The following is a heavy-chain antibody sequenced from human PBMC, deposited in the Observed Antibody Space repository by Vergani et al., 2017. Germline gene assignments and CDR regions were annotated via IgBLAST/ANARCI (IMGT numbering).Heavy chain of an antibody. Sequence: QVQLPQWGAGLLKPSETLSLTCAVYGGSFSGYYWSWIRQPPGKGLEWIGEINYSGSTNYNPSLKSRVTISVDTSKNQFSLKLSSVTAADTAVYYCARYNWNYGSLYWGQGTLVTVSS. CDR3: ARYNWNYGSLY. D-gene: IGHD1-7*01. V-gene: IGHV4-34*01. CDR1: GGSFSGYY. J-gene: IGHJ4*02. CDR2: INYSGST.